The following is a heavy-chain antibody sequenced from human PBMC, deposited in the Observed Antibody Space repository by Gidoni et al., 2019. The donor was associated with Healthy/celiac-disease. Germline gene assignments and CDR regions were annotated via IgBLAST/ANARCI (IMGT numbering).Heavy chain of an antibody. CDR2: MTPNSGNT. CDR3: ARGLWSGKGDAFDI. V-gene: IGHV1-8*01. D-gene: IGHD3-10*01. Sequence: QVQLVQSGDEVKKPGASVKVSCKASGYTFPSYDINWVRQATGQGLEWMGWMTPNSGNTGYAQKFQGRVTMTRNTSISTAYMELSSLRSEDTAVYYCARGLWSGKGDAFDIWGQGIMVTVSS. CDR1: GYTFPSYD. J-gene: IGHJ3*02.